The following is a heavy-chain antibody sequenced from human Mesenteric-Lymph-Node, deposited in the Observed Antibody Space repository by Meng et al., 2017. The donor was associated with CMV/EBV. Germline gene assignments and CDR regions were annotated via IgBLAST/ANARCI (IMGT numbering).Heavy chain of an antibody. V-gene: IGHV1-69*05. J-gene: IGHJ5*02. Sequence: SGGTFSNYAIRWVRQAPGQGLGWMGGILFIFDTANYEQKFQGRVTITTDESTNTAYMELSSLTSEDTAVYYCARVVDWGRSARRFDPWGQGTLVTVSS. CDR2: ILFIFDTA. CDR1: GGTFSNYA. CDR3: ARVVDWGRSARRFDP. D-gene: IGHD3-16*01.